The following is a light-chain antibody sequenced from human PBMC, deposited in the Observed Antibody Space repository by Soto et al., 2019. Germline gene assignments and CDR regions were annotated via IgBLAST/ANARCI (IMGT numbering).Light chain of an antibody. CDR1: SGDIGGYNY. CDR3: SSYTTNSIPVV. Sequence: QSALTQPASVSGSPGQSITISCTGTSGDIGGYNYVSWYQQHPGKAPKLLISEVSNRPSGVSHRFSGSKSGNTASLTISGLMTEDEADYYCSSYTTNSIPVVFGGGTKVTVL. V-gene: IGLV2-14*01. CDR2: EVS. J-gene: IGLJ2*01.